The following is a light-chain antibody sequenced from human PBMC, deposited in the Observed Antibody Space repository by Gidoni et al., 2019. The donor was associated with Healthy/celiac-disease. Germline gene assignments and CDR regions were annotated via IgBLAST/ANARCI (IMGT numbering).Light chain of an antibody. Sequence: QSVLTQPPSVSAAPGQKVPISCSGSSSNIGHNYVSWYQQLPGTAPHLLIYDNNKRPSGIPDRFSGSKSGTSATLGITGLQTGDEADYYCGTWDSSLSAVVFGGGTKLTVL. CDR3: GTWDSSLSAVV. V-gene: IGLV1-51*01. CDR2: DNN. CDR1: SSNIGHNY. J-gene: IGLJ2*01.